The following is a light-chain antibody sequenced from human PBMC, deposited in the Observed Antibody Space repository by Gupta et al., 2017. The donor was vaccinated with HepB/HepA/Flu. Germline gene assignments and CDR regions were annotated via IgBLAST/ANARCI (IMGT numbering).Light chain of an antibody. Sequence: QSVLTQPPSASGTPGQRVTISCSGSSSNMGNNYVYWYQQLQGTEPKTLIFNDHKRPSGVPDRCVASKAGNYASRETRGVRSEDEADDYCGGWDDSMRGPIFGGGTKVTVL. J-gene: IGLJ2*01. CDR2: NDH. V-gene: IGLV1-47*02. CDR3: GGWDDSMRGPI. CDR1: SSNMGNNY.